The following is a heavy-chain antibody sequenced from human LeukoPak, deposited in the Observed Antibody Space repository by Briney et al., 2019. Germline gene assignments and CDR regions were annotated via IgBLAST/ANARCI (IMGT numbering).Heavy chain of an antibody. D-gene: IGHD2-15*01. Sequence: PGGSLRLSCAGSGFTFSSYAMSWVRQAPGKGLEWASAISGSGGSTYYADSVKGRFTISRDNSKNTLYLQMNSLRAEDTAVYYCAKDLSSVVVVAATPFGYWGQGTLVTVSS. V-gene: IGHV3-23*01. CDR1: GFTFSSYA. CDR3: AKDLSSVVVVAATPFGY. J-gene: IGHJ4*02. CDR2: ISGSGGST.